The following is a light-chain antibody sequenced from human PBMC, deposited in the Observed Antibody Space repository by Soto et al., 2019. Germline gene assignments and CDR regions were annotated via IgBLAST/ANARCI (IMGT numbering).Light chain of an antibody. CDR2: DDN. Sequence: QTVLTQPPSLSAAPGQKVTISCPGSSSNIGGNSVSWYQQLPGTAPKLLIYDDNKRPSGIPDRFSGSKSGTSATLGITGFQTGDEADYYCGSWDSSLSAYVFGTGTKVTVL. V-gene: IGLV1-51*01. CDR3: GSWDSSLSAYV. J-gene: IGLJ1*01. CDR1: SSNIGGNS.